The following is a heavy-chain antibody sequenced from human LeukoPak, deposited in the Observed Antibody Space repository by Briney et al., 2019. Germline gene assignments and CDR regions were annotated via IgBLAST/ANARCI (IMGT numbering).Heavy chain of an antibody. D-gene: IGHD3-10*01. V-gene: IGHV3-23*01. J-gene: IGHJ5*02. CDR2: ISGGGTKT. CDR3: AKHRESSSDWFDP. CDR1: GFTFSSSA. Sequence: PGGSLRLSCSVAGFTFSSSAMSWVRQAPGKGLEWVSSISGGGTKTYYADSVKGRFTISRDNSKNSLYLRMNSLRVEDTAVYYCAKHRESSSDWFDPWGQGTLVTVSS.